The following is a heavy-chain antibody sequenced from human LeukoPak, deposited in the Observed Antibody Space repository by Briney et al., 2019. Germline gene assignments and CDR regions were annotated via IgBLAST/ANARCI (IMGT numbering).Heavy chain of an antibody. J-gene: IGHJ4*02. CDR3: ARGGNRFGGFYFDY. Sequence: SETLSLTCTVSAGSLSSGGHYWSWIRQFPGKGLESIGFIHHSGSTRHNPSLKNRVAISIDTSKNQFALKLTSVTAADTAVYYCARGGNRFGGFYFDYWGQGTLVTVSS. V-gene: IGHV4-31*03. CDR2: IHHSGST. D-gene: IGHD3-10*01. CDR1: AGSLSSGGHY.